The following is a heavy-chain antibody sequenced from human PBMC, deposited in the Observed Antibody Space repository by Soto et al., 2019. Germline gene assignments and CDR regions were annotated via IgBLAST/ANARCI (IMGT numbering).Heavy chain of an antibody. CDR2: ISWDGGST. D-gene: IGHD6-19*01. Sequence: PGGSLRLSCAASGFTFDDYTMHWVRQAPGKGLEWVSLISWDGGSTYYADSVKGRFTISRDNSKNSLYLQMNSLRTEDTALYYCAKDQLAVAAYYYGMDVCGQGTTVTVSS. CDR1: GFTFDDYT. J-gene: IGHJ6*02. CDR3: AKDQLAVAAYYYGMDV. V-gene: IGHV3-43*01.